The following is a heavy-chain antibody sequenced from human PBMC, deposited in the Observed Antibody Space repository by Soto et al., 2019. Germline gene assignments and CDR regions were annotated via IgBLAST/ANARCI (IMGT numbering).Heavy chain of an antibody. CDR3: ARGDPGYSGYDIDY. CDR1: GYTFTSYD. CDR2: MNPNSGNT. D-gene: IGHD5-12*01. Sequence: ASVKVSCKASGYTFTSYDINWVRQATGQGLEWMGWMNPNSGNTGYAQKFQGRVTMTRNTSISTAYMELSSLGSEDTAVYYCARGDPGYSGYDIDYWGQGTLVTISS. J-gene: IGHJ4*02. V-gene: IGHV1-8*01.